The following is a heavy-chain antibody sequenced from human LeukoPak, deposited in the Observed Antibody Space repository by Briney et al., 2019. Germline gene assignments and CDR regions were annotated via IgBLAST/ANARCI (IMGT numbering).Heavy chain of an antibody. D-gene: IGHD3/OR15-3a*01. CDR1: GFTFSSHG. V-gene: IGHV3-23*01. Sequence: GGSLRLSCAASGFTFSSHGMNWVRQAPGKGLEWVSAISGSGGSTYYADSVKGRFTISRDNSKNTLYLQMNSLRAEDTAVYYCAKGDWGYFDYWGQGTLVTVSS. CDR3: AKGDWGYFDY. CDR2: ISGSGGST. J-gene: IGHJ4*02.